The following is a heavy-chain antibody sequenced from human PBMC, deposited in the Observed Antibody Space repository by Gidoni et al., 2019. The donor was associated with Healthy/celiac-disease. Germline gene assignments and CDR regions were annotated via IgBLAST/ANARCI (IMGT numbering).Heavy chain of an antibody. Sequence: QVQLVESGGGVVQPGRSLRRSCAASGFPFSRYGIHWVRQAPGKGLEWVAVIWYDGSNKDYADSVKGRFTISRDNSKNTLYLQMNSLRAEDTAVYYCARDVSPTMVQDPLPIGFDYWGQGTLVTVSS. D-gene: IGHD3-10*01. CDR2: IWYDGSNK. CDR1: GFPFSRYG. V-gene: IGHV3-33*01. CDR3: ARDVSPTMVQDPLPIGFDY. J-gene: IGHJ4*02.